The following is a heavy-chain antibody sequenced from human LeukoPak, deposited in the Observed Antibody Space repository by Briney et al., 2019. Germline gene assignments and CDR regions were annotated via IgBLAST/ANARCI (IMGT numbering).Heavy chain of an antibody. Sequence: GASVKVSCKASGYTFTTHDINWVRQATGQGLEWMGWMNPDSGNTGYAQKFQGRVTMTRNTSISTAYMELSSLKSEDTAVYYCARIRRVSRNFDYWGQGTLVTVSS. V-gene: IGHV1-8*01. D-gene: IGHD6-13*01. CDR2: MNPDSGNT. CDR3: ARIRRVSRNFDY. J-gene: IGHJ4*02. CDR1: GYTFTTHD.